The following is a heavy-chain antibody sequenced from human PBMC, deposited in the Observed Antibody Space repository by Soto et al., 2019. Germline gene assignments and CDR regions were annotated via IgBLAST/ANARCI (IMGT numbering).Heavy chain of an antibody. D-gene: IGHD2-8*01. V-gene: IGHV4-59*01. CDR3: ARAPMVLSRSYFDS. Sequence: SETLSLTCSVSGGSISNFYWSWMRQPPGKGLEWIGYISYSGNTNYNPSLKSRVSISVDTSKNQLSLNLTSVTAADTAVYYCARAPMVLSRSYFDSWGQRTPVTVSS. CDR1: GGSISNFY. J-gene: IGHJ4*02. CDR2: ISYSGNT.